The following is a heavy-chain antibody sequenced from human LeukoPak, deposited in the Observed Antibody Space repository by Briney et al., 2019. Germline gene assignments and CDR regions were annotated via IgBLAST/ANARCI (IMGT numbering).Heavy chain of an antibody. D-gene: IGHD3-10*01. Sequence: GGSLRLSCAASGFTFSNAWMSWVRQAPGKGLEWVGRIKSKTEGRTTDYAAPVKGRFTISRDDSKSTLYLQMNSLKTEDTAVYYCTTDSGYYGSGSFTYWGQGTLVTVSS. V-gene: IGHV3-15*01. CDR1: GFTFSNAW. CDR3: TTDSGYYGSGSFTY. J-gene: IGHJ4*02. CDR2: IKSKTEGRTT.